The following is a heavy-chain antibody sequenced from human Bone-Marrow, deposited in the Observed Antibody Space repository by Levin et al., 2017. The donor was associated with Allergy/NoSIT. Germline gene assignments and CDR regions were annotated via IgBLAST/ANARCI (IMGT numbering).Heavy chain of an antibody. CDR2: IRSKAYGGAT. D-gene: IGHD3-10*01. CDR3: ASASGEDWFDP. V-gene: IGHV3-49*03. CDR1: GFTFGDYI. J-gene: IGHJ5*02. Sequence: GGSLRLSCTASGFTFGDYIMSWFRQAPGKGLEWVGFIRSKAYGGATEYAASVEGRFTITRDDSKNIAYLQINSLKSEDTAVDFCASASGEDWFDPWGQGTLVTVSS.